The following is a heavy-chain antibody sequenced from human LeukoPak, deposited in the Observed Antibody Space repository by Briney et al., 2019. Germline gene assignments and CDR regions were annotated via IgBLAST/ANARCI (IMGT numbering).Heavy chain of an antibody. CDR1: GFTFSSYA. V-gene: IGHV3-30-3*01. CDR2: TSDDGSAK. J-gene: IGHJ4*02. Sequence: SLRLSCAASGFTFSSYAMHWVRQAPGKRLQWLALTSDDGSAKYYADSVKGRFTISRDNSQNTLYLQMNSLRADETAIYYCARAPGGFHGDYSPIAYWGQGTLVTVSS. CDR3: ARAPGGFHGDYSPIAY. D-gene: IGHD4-17*01.